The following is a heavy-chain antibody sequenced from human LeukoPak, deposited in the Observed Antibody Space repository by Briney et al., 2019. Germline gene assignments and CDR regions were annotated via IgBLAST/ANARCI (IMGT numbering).Heavy chain of an antibody. CDR1: GFTFSNYG. J-gene: IGHJ4*02. CDR3: AKAIHSSSSGVVDY. Sequence: PGGSLRLSCAASGFTFSNYGIHWVRQAPGKGLEWVTFIRYDGSNKYYAESVKGRFTISRDNSKNTLYLQMSSLRAEDTAVYYCAKAIHSSSSGVVDYWGQGTLVTVSS. CDR2: IRYDGSNK. D-gene: IGHD6-6*01. V-gene: IGHV3-30*02.